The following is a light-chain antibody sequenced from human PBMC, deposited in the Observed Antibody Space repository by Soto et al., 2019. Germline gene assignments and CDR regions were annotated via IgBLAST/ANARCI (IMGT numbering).Light chain of an antibody. CDR1: QSVSSN. J-gene: IGKJ1*01. V-gene: IGKV3-15*01. CDR2: GAS. CDR3: QQYNNWPWT. Sequence: EIVMTQSPATLSVSPGERATLSCRASQSVSSNFAWYQQKPGQAPRLLIYGASTRATGIPARFSGSGSGTEFTLTISSLQSEDFAVYYWQQYNNWPWTFGQGTEVEIK.